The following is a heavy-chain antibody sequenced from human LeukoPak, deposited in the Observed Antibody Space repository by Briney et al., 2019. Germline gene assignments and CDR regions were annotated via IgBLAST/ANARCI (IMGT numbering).Heavy chain of an antibody. CDR1: GFPFSSYG. CDR2: ISYDGSNK. CDR3: ASTMITFGGVIEYGFDY. V-gene: IGHV3-30*03. D-gene: IGHD3-16*02. Sequence: PGGSLRLSCAASGFPFSSYGMHWVRQAPGKGLEWVAVISYDGSNKYYADSVKGRFTISRDNSKNTLYLQMNSLRAEDTAVYYCASTMITFGGVIEYGFDYWGQGTLVTVSS. J-gene: IGHJ4*02.